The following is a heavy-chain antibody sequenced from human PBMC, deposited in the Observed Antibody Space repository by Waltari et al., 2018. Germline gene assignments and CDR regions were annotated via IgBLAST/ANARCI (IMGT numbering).Heavy chain of an antibody. CDR2: ISPDGRRT. CDR1: GFTYCYHF. CDR3: TRGSRGWNGMDV. D-gene: IGHD6-19*01. Sequence: EVQLEESGGGLVQPGGSRSLSWLASGFTYCYHFMPWVRQVPGQGLVWVSEISPDGRRTNHAESVKGRFTTSRDNANNMLYLHMTSLRVEDTSVYFCTRGSRGWNGMDVWGQGTTVTVSS. J-gene: IGHJ6*02. V-gene: IGHV3-74*01.